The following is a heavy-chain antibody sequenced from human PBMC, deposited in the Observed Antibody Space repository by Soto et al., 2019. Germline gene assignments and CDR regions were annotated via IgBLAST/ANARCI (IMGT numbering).Heavy chain of an antibody. D-gene: IGHD6-13*01. V-gene: IGHV3-23*01. CDR3: AKDRWQQLPPFDY. J-gene: IGHJ4*02. Sequence: PGGSLRLSCAASGFTFSIYDMSWVRQAPGKGLEWVSAISGGGSSTYYADSVKGRFTISRDNSKNTLYVQMHSLRVEDTAVYYCAKDRWQQLPPFDYWGQGTLVTVS. CDR1: GFTFSIYD. CDR2: ISGGGSST.